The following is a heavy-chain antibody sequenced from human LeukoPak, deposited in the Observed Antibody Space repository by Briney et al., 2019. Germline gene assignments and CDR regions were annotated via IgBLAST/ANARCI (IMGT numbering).Heavy chain of an antibody. D-gene: IGHD3-3*01. CDR2: IRYYGSNK. CDR1: GFPFSSYG. J-gene: IGHJ4*02. CDR3: AKDAVRFLEWLFYYFDY. V-gene: IGHV3-30*02. Sequence: PGGSLSLSCAASGFPFSSYGMHWVRQAPGKGLEGVAFIRYYGSNKYYADSVKGRFTISRDNSKNTLYLQMNSLRAEDTAVYYCAKDAVRFLEWLFYYFDYWGQGTLVTVSS.